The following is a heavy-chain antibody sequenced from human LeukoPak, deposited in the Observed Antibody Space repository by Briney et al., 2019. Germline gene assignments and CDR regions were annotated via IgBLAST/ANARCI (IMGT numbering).Heavy chain of an antibody. Sequence: ASVKVSCKASGYTFTGYYMHWVRQAPGQGLEWMGWINPNSGGTNYAQKFQGRVTMTRDTSISTAYMELSRLRSDGTAVYYCARVREGYCSSTSCYTYYYYYMDVWGKGTTVTVSS. J-gene: IGHJ6*03. V-gene: IGHV1-2*02. CDR2: INPNSGGT. CDR3: ARVREGYCSSTSCYTYYYYYMDV. D-gene: IGHD2-2*02. CDR1: GYTFTGYY.